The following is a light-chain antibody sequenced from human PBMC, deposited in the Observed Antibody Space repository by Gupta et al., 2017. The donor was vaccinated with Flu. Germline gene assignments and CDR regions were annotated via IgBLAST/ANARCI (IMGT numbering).Light chain of an antibody. V-gene: IGLV3-1*01. CDR3: QAWDTSAGI. Sequence: SYELTQPPSLSVSPGQTATITCSGNNLGGRDATWYQQKPGQSPVLVIYLDNRRPSGSSERFSASKSGVTATLTISETQPEDEADYYCQAWDTSAGIFGGGTKLTVL. J-gene: IGLJ2*01. CDR2: LDN. CDR1: NLGGRD.